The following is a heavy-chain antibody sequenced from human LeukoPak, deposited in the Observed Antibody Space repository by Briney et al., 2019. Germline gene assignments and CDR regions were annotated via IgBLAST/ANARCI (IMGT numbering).Heavy chain of an antibody. CDR2: IYTSGST. V-gene: IGHV4-61*02. Sequence: PSQTLSLTRTVSGGSISSGSYYWSWIRQPAGKGLEWIGRIYTSGSTNYNPSLKSRVTISVDTSKNQFSLKLSSVTAADTAVYYCARAALGLWSTGRKSSYYYYGMDVWGQGTTVTVSS. CDR1: GGSISSGSYY. CDR3: ARAALGLWSTGRKSSYYYYGMDV. D-gene: IGHD2-8*02. J-gene: IGHJ6*02.